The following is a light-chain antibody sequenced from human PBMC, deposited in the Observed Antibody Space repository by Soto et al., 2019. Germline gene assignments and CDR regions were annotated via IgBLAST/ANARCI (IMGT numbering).Light chain of an antibody. CDR1: QSVLYSSNNKNY. V-gene: IGKV4-1*01. Sequence: DIVMTQSPDSLAVSLGDRATINCKSSQSVLYSSNNKNYLAWYQQKPGQPPKALIYWASTRESGVPDRFSGSGSGTDFTLTISSLQAEGVAVYYCQQYYTTPWTFGQGTKVDIK. J-gene: IGKJ1*01. CDR3: QQYYTTPWT. CDR2: WAS.